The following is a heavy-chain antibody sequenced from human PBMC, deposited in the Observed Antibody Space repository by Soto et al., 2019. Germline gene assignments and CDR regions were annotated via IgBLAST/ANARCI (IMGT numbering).Heavy chain of an antibody. CDR3: AKASGYSYGFGGMDV. J-gene: IGHJ6*02. V-gene: IGHV3-23*01. Sequence: EVQLLESGGGLVQPGGSLRLSCAASGFTFSSYAMSWVRQAPGKGLEWVSAISGSGGSTYYADSVKGRFTISRDNSKNTLYLQRNSLRAEDTAVYYCAKASGYSYGFGGMDVWGQGTTVTVSS. CDR1: GFTFSSYA. CDR2: ISGSGGST. D-gene: IGHD5-18*01.